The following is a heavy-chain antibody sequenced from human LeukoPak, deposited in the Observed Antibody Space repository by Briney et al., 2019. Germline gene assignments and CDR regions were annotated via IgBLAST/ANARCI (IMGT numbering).Heavy chain of an antibody. Sequence: PSETLSLTCTVSGGSISSSSYYWGWIRQPPGKGLEWIGSIYYSGSTYYNPSLKSRVTISVNTSKNQFSLKLSSVTAADTAVYYCARSTDYYDSSEDYWGQGTLVTVSS. CDR3: ARSTDYYDSSEDY. D-gene: IGHD3-22*01. CDR1: GGSISSSSYY. CDR2: IYYSGST. J-gene: IGHJ4*02. V-gene: IGHV4-39*01.